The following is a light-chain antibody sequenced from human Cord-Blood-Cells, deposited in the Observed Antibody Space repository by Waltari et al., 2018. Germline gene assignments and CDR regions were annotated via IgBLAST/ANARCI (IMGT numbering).Light chain of an antibody. Sequence: QSALTQPPPASGSPGQSVTISCTGTSSDVGCYNYVSWYQQHPGKAPKLMIYEVSKRPSGVPDRFSSSKSGNTASLTVSGLQAEDEADYYCSSYAGSNNYVFGTGTKVTVL. CDR3: SSYAGSNNYV. CDR1: SSDVGCYNY. V-gene: IGLV2-8*01. J-gene: IGLJ1*01. CDR2: EVS.